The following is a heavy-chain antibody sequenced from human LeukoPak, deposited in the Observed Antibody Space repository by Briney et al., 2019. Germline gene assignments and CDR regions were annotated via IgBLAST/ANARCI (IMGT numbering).Heavy chain of an antibody. CDR3: ASTNHYYGSGTYDYYFDY. CDR2: FSRGSDYI. CDR1: GFTFSSYS. Sequence: GGSLRLSCATSGFTFSSYSMTWVRQAPGTGLEWVSSFSRGSDYIYYADSVKGRFTISRDNAKNSLYLQMTSLRAEDTAVYYCASTNHYYGSGTYDYYFDYWGQGTLLTVSS. D-gene: IGHD3-10*01. V-gene: IGHV3-21*01. J-gene: IGHJ4*02.